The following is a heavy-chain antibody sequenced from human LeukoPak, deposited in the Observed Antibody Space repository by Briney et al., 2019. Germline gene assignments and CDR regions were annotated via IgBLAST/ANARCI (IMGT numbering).Heavy chain of an antibody. V-gene: IGHV1-2*02. Sequence: ASVNVSCKASVYTFTGYYMHWVRQAPAQGLEWMGWINPNSGGTNYAQKFQGRVTMTRDTSISTAYMELSRLRSDDTAVYYCARVDSSGYYYYYYMDVWGKGTTVTVSS. D-gene: IGHD3-3*01. CDR3: ARVDSSGYYYYYYMDV. J-gene: IGHJ6*03. CDR2: INPNSGGT. CDR1: VYTFTGYY.